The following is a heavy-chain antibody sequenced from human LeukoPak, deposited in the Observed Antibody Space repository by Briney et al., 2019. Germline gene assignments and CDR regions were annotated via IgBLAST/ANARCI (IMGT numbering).Heavy chain of an antibody. CDR3: ARHSTGRTWFDP. D-gene: IGHD1-1*01. J-gene: IGHJ5*02. Sequence: SETLSLTCTVSGGSISSGSYYWDWIRQPPGKGLEWIGDIYSSGKTNYNPSLRIRVTMSIDPSKNQFSLNLNSVSATDTATYYCARHSTGRTWFDPWGQGTLVTVSS. CDR2: IYSSGKT. CDR1: GGSISSGSYY. V-gene: IGHV4-39*01.